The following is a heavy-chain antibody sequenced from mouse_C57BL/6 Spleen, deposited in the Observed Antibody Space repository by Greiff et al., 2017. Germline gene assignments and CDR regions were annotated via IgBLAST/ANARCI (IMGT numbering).Heavy chain of an antibody. CDR3: TRDRDGYCPDY. Sequence: EVHLVESGEGLVKPGGSLKLSCAASGFTFSSYAMSWVRQTPEKRLEWVAYISSGGDYIYYADTVKGRFTISRDNARNTLYLQMSSLKSEDTAMYYCTRDRDGYCPDYWGQGTTLTVSS. V-gene: IGHV5-9-1*02. J-gene: IGHJ2*01. CDR1: GFTFSSYA. CDR2: ISSGGDYI. D-gene: IGHD2-3*01.